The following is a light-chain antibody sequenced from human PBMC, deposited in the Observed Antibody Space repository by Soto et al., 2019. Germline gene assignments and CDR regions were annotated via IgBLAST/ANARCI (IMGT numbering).Light chain of an antibody. J-gene: IGKJ5*01. CDR1: QSVDIS. Sequence: EIVMTQSPATLSVSPGERTTLSFRASQSVDISLALYQQKPGQAPRLLIYGASTRATGIPDRFSGSGSGTDFTLTISRLEPEDFAVYSCQQYHNWPITFGQRTRLEIK. CDR2: GAS. V-gene: IGKV3D-15*01. CDR3: QQYHNWPIT.